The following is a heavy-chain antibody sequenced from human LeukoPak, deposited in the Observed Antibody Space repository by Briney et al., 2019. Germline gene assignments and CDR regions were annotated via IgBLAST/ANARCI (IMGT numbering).Heavy chain of an antibody. CDR3: ARECLDGYNFDY. Sequence: PSETLSLTCTVSGGSISSGGYYWRWIRQHPGKGLEWIGYIYYSGSTYYNPSLKSRVTISVDTSKNQFSLKLSSVTAADTAVYYCARECLDGYNFDYWGQGTLVTVSS. CDR1: GGSISSGGYY. CDR2: IYYSGST. J-gene: IGHJ4*02. D-gene: IGHD5-24*01. V-gene: IGHV4-31*03.